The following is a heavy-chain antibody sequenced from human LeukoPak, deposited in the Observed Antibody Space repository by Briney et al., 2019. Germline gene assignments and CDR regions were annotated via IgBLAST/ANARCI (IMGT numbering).Heavy chain of an antibody. V-gene: IGHV3-23*01. CDR1: GFTFSIYA. D-gene: IGHD3-3*01. CDR2: ISGSGGTA. CDR3: AKVFSDYYFDY. Sequence: GGSLRLSCAASGFTFSIYAMSWVRRAPGKGLEWVSGISGSGGTAYYADSVKGRFTISRDNSKNTLYLQMNSLRAEDTAVYYCAKVFSDYYFDYWGQGTLVTVSS. J-gene: IGHJ4*02.